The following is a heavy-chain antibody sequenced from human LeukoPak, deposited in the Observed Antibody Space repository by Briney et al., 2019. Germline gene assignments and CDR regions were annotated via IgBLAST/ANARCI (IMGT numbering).Heavy chain of an antibody. V-gene: IGHV4-59*01. J-gene: IGHJ4*02. D-gene: IGHD5-18*01. Sequence: PSETLSLTCTVSGGSISSYYWSWIRQPPGKGLEWIGYIYYSGSTNYNPSLKSRVTISVDTSKNQFSLKLSSVTAADTAVYYCARGGYSYGFFDYWGQGTLLTVSS. CDR1: GGSISSYY. CDR3: ARGGYSYGFFDY. CDR2: IYYSGST.